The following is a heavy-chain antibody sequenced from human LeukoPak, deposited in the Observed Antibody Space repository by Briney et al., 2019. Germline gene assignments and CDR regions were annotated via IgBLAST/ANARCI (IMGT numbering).Heavy chain of an antibody. CDR1: GGSISSSSYY. D-gene: IGHD3-10*01. CDR3: ARAARGADIDY. V-gene: IGHV4-39*07. J-gene: IGHJ4*02. CDR2: IYYSGST. Sequence: PSETLSLTCTVSGGSISSSSYYWGWIRQPPGKGLEWIGSIYYSGSTYYNPSLKSRVTISVDTSKNQFSLKLSSVTAADTAVYYCARAARGADIDYWGQGTLVTVSS.